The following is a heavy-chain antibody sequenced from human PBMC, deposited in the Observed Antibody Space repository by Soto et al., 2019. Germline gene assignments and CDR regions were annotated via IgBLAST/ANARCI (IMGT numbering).Heavy chain of an antibody. V-gene: IGHV4-31*03. J-gene: IGHJ4*02. D-gene: IGHD2-15*01. CDR1: GGSISSGGYY. CDR2: IYYSGST. Sequence: QVQLQESGPGLVKPSETLSLTCTVSGGSISSGGYYWSWIRQHPGKGLEWIGYIYYSGSTYYNPSLKSRVTISVDTSKNQFSLKLSSVIAADTAVYYCASGYCSGGSCYHVHYWGQGTLVTVSS. CDR3: ASGYCSGGSCYHVHY.